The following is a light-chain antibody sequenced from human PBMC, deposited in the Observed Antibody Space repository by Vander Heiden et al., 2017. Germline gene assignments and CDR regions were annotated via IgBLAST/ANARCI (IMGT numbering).Light chain of an antibody. V-gene: IGLV3-19*01. Sequence: SSELTQDPAVSVALGQTVRITCQGDSLRSYYASWYQQKPRQAPVLVIYGKNNRPSGIPDRFSGSSSGNTASLTITGAQAEDEADYYCNSRDSSGNHPFGGGTKLTVL. CDR2: GKN. CDR1: SLRSYY. J-gene: IGLJ2*01. CDR3: NSRDSSGNHP.